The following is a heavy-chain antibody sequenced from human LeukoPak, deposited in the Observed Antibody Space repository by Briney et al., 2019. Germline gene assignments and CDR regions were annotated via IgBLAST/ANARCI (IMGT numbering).Heavy chain of an antibody. V-gene: IGHV1-18*01. D-gene: IGHD4-23*01. CDR3: ATGPPNYGGNFSPFY. Sequence: GASVKVSCKASGYTFTSYGISWVRQAPGQGPEWMGWISAYSTYNGNTNYAQRFQGRVTMTTDTSTSTAYMELSSLRSEDTAVYYCATGPPNYGGNFSPFYWGQGTLVTVSS. J-gene: IGHJ4*02. CDR2: ISAYSTYNGNT. CDR1: GYTFTSYG.